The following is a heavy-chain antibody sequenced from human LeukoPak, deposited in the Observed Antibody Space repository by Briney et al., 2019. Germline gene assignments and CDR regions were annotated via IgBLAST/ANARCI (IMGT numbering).Heavy chain of an antibody. J-gene: IGHJ6*02. CDR2: INPNSGGT. CDR1: GYTFTGYY. D-gene: IGHD2-2*01. Sequence: ASVTVSCKASGYTFTGYYMHWVRQAPGQGLEWMGWINPNSGGTNYAQKFQGRVTMTRDTSISTAYMELSRLRSDDTAVYYCARDREDIVVVPAAMTGGDDYYYGMDVWGQGTTVTVSS. CDR3: ARDREDIVVVPAAMTGGDDYYYGMDV. V-gene: IGHV1-2*02.